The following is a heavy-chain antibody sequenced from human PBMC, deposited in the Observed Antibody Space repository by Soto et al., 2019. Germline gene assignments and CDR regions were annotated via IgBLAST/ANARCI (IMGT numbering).Heavy chain of an antibody. V-gene: IGHV4-30-4*01. CDR2: TYYSGST. D-gene: IGHD3-3*01. Sequence: SETLSLTCTVSGGSISSGDYYWSWIRQPPGKGLEWIGYTYYSGSTYYNPSLKSRVTISVDTSKNQFSLKLSSVTAADTAVYYCARDNILGILYGGMDVWGQGTTVTVSS. CDR1: GGSISSGDYY. J-gene: IGHJ6*02. CDR3: ARDNILGILYGGMDV.